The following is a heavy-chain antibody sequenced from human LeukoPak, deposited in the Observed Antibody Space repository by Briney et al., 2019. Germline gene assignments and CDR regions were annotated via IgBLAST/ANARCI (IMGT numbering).Heavy chain of an antibody. V-gene: IGHV1-18*01. CDR1: GYTFTSYG. CDR2: IGAYNGNT. J-gene: IGHJ5*02. Sequence: ASVKVSCKASGYTFTSYGISWVRQAPGQGLEWMGWIGAYNGNTNYAQKLQGRVTMTTDTSTTTAYLELRSLRSDDTAVCYCARDLRCSGGSCYFWFDPWGQGTLVTVSS. D-gene: IGHD2-15*01. CDR3: ARDLRCSGGSCYFWFDP.